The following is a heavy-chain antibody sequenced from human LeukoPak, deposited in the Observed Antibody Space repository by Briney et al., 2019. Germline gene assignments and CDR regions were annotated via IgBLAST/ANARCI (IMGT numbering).Heavy chain of an antibody. CDR2: ISAYNGNT. Sequence: ASVKVSCKASGYTFTSYGTSWVRQAPGQGLEWMGWISAYNGNTNYAQKLQGRVTMTTDTSTSTAYMELRSLRSEDTAVYYCASYRGGVVNYAFDIWGQGTMVTVSS. CDR1: GYTFTSYG. V-gene: IGHV1-18*04. D-gene: IGHD4-23*01. CDR3: ASYRGGVVNYAFDI. J-gene: IGHJ3*02.